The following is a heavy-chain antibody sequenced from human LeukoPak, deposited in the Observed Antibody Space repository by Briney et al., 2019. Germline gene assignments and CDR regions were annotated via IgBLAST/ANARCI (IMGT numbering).Heavy chain of an antibody. J-gene: IGHJ4*02. CDR2: IQYDASYD. CDR3: AKDFRVGARSFDY. CDR1: GFPFSDYG. D-gene: IGHD1-26*01. Sequence: GGSLRLSCAASGFPFSDYGMHWVRQTPGKGLEWVSFIQYDASYDLYSDSVRGRFTISRDNSKNILYLQMNSLRTEDSAVYFCAKDFRVGARSFDYWGQGTLVTVSS. V-gene: IGHV3-30*02.